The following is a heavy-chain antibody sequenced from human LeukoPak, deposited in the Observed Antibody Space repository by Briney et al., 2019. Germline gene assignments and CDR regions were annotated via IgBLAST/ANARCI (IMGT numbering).Heavy chain of an antibody. V-gene: IGHV1-69*13. CDR2: IIPIFGTA. Sequence: SVKVSCKASGGTFSSYAISWVRQAPGQGPEWMGGIIPIFGTANYAQKFQGRVTITADESTSTAYMGLSSLRSEDTAVYYRARGLVPAAILLVDYYYYYMDVWGKGTTVTVS. CDR1: GGTFSSYA. D-gene: IGHD2-2*02. J-gene: IGHJ6*03. CDR3: ARGLVPAAILLVDYYYYYMDV.